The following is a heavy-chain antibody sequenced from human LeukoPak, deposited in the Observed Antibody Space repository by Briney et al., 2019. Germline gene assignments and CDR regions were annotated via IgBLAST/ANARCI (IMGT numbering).Heavy chain of an antibody. D-gene: IGHD3-10*01. CDR1: GGSISSGSYY. Sequence: SETLSLTCTVSGGSISSGSYYWSWIRQPAGKGLEWIGRIYTSGSTNYNPSLKSRVTISVDTSKNQFSLKLSSVTAADTAVYYCARARSTLWFGELLYTDDAFDIWGQGTMVTVSS. CDR3: ARARSTLWFGELLYTDDAFDI. J-gene: IGHJ3*02. V-gene: IGHV4-61*02. CDR2: IYTSGST.